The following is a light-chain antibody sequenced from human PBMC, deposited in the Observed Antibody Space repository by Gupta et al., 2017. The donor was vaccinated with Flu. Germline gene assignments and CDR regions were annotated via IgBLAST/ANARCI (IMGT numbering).Light chain of an antibody. V-gene: IGLV1-40*01. CDR2: YNN. CDR3: QSYASSLGGSV. Sequence: QALLTQPPSVSGTPGQRVLISCPGSRSNIGVDFYVHWYQQHPGPAPKLLIYYNNRRPSGVPDRFRGSKSGTSASLAIIGLQAGDEADYDCQSYASSLGGSVFGGGTKLTVL. CDR1: RSNIGVDFY. J-gene: IGLJ2*01.